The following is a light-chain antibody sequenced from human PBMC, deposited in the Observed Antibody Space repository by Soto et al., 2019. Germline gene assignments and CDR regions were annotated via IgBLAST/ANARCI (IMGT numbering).Light chain of an antibody. CDR1: PSVTNF. CDR2: GAF. J-gene: IGKJ5*01. CDR3: QQRNIWHPVT. V-gene: IGKV3D-11*02. Sequence: EVLLTQSPTTLTLSPGERATLSCGASPSVTNFLAWYQQKPGQAPRLLIYGAFNRATGIPARFSGSGSRTDFTLTISSLEHEDSAIYYCQQRNIWHPVTFGQGTRLEIK.